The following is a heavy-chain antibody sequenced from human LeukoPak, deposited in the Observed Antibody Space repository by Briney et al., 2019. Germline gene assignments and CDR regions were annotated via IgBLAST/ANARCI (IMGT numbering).Heavy chain of an antibody. Sequence: SETLSLTCAVSGYSISSGYYWGWIRQPLGKGLEWIGSIYHSGSTYYNPSLKSRVTLSVDTSKNQFSLKLSSVTAADTAVYYCARRDYYYYMDVWGKGTTVTVSS. V-gene: IGHV4-38-2*01. J-gene: IGHJ6*03. CDR2: IYHSGST. CDR3: ARRDYYYYMDV. CDR1: GYSISSGYY.